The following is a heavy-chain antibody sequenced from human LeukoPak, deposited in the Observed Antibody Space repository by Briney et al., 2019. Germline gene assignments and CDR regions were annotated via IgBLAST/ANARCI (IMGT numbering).Heavy chain of an antibody. Sequence: GGSLRLSCTASGFTFTTYAMTWVRQAPGKGLEWISSMSSGSRYIYYADSVRGRFTISRDNTRNSLYLAMNNLRADDTAIYYCARDRPTGASRIFVVQWGQGTPVTVSS. V-gene: IGHV3-21*06. CDR3: ARDRPTGASRIFVVQ. J-gene: IGHJ4*02. CDR2: MSSGSRYI. D-gene: IGHD2-15*01. CDR1: GFTFTTYA.